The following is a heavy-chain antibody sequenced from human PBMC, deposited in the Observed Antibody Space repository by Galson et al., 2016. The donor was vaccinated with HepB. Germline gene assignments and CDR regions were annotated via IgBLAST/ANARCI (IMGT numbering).Heavy chain of an antibody. J-gene: IGHJ4*02. CDR2: IHYSGST. V-gene: IGHV4-39*01. CDR3: ARPNTYYGSYYLDD. CDR1: GGSISSSSHY. D-gene: IGHD1-26*01. Sequence: SETLSLTCTVSGGSISSSSHYWGWIRQPPGKGLEWIGTIHYSGSTDYNPSLKSRVTIFVDTPKNKFYLMLSSVTAADTALYYCARPNTYYGSYYLDDWGPGALVTVSS.